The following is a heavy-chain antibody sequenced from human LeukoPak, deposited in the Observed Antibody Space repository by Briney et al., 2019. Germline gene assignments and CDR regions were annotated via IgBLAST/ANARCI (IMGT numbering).Heavy chain of an antibody. J-gene: IGHJ5*02. CDR2: ISAYNGNT. D-gene: IGHD2-2*02. CDR1: GYTFTSYG. CDR3: ASLLVVPAAIRGDWFDP. Sequence: ASVKVSCKASGYTFTSYGISWLRQAPGQGLEWMGWISAYNGNTDFAQKFLDGVTLTTDTSTSIASMELSRLRSDDTAVYYCASLLVVPAAIRGDWFDPWGQGTLVTVSS. V-gene: IGHV1-18*01.